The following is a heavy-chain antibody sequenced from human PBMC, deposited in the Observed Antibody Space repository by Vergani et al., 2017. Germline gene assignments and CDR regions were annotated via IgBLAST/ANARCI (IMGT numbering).Heavy chain of an antibody. J-gene: IGHJ6*03. V-gene: IGHV1-8*01. CDR2: MNPNSGNT. D-gene: IGHD6-13*01. Sequence: QVQLVQSGAEVKKPGASVKVSCKASGYTFTSYDINWVRQATGQGLEWMGWMNPNSGNTGYAQKFQGRVTMTRNTSISTAYMELSSLRSEDTAVYYCAGGPPAYSSSWYFYYYYYYWDVWGKGPRSPSP. CDR3: AGGPPAYSSSWYFYYYYYYWDV. CDR1: GYTFTSYD.